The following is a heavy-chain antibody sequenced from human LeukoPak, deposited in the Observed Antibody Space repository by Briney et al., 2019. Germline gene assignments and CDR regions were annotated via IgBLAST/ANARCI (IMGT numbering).Heavy chain of an antibody. CDR2: INGDTT. V-gene: IGHV3-23*01. D-gene: IGHD3-16*01. Sequence: GGSLRLSCAASGFTLNNDAMSWVRQAPGKGLEWVSAINGDTTHYADSVKGQFTISRDNSKNTVSLQMNSLRAEDTALYYCAKDDAWGRFQSWGQGTLVTVSS. CDR1: GFTLNNDA. CDR3: AKDDAWGRFQS. J-gene: IGHJ1*01.